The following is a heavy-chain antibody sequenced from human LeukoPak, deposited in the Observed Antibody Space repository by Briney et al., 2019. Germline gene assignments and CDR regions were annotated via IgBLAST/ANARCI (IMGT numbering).Heavy chain of an antibody. Sequence: GGSLRLSCAASGFTFSSYSMNWVRQAPGKGLEWVSYISSSSSTIYYADSVKGRFTISRDNAKNSLYLQMNSLRAEDTAVYYCARGALRTVMITFGDFDYWGQGTLVTVSS. CDR2: ISSSSSTI. V-gene: IGHV3-48*04. D-gene: IGHD3-16*01. J-gene: IGHJ4*02. CDR1: GFTFSSYS. CDR3: ARGALRTVMITFGDFDY.